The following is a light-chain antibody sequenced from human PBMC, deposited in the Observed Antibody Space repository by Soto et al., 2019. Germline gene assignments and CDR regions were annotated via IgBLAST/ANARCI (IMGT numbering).Light chain of an antibody. CDR1: SSNIGNNY. Sequence: QSVLTQPHSVSAAPGQTVTISCSGSSSNIGNNYVSWYQQFPGTAHKLLIYDNNKRPSGIPDRFSGSKSGTSATLGITGLQTGDEADYYCGAWDSSLSAGVFGGGTKVTVL. CDR3: GAWDSSLSAGV. J-gene: IGLJ2*01. V-gene: IGLV1-51*01. CDR2: DNN.